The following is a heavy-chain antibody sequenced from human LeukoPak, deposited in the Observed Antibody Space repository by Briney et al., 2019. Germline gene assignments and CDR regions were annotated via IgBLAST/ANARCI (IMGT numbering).Heavy chain of an antibody. J-gene: IGHJ4*02. Sequence: SETLSLTCTVSGYSISSGYYWGWIRQPPGKGLEWIGSIYHSGSTYYNPSLKSRVTISVDTSKNQFSLKLSSVIAADTAVYYCARDPGTAEDYWGQGTLVTVSS. CDR2: IYHSGST. V-gene: IGHV4-38-2*02. CDR3: ARDPGTAEDY. D-gene: IGHD1-1*01. CDR1: GYSISSGYY.